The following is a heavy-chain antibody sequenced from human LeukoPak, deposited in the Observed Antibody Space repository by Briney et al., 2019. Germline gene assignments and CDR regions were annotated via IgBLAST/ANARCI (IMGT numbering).Heavy chain of an antibody. CDR1: GYTFTSYS. CDR2: INPNSGGT. Sequence: ASVKVSCKASGYTFTSYSISWVRQAPGQGLEWMGWINPNSGGTNYAQKFQGRVTMTRDTSISTAYMELSRLRSDDTAVYYCAREGDIGYCSGGSCYSDDWFDPWGQGTLVTVSS. CDR3: AREGDIGYCSGGSCYSDDWFDP. D-gene: IGHD2-15*01. V-gene: IGHV1-2*02. J-gene: IGHJ5*02.